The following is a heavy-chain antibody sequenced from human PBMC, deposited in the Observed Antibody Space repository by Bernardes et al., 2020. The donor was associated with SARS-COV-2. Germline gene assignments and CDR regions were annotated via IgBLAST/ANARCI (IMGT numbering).Heavy chain of an antibody. CDR2: IKSKTDGGTT. V-gene: IGHV3-15*01. CDR1: GFTFSNAW. J-gene: IGHJ6*02. Sequence: GGSLRLSCAASGFTFSNAWMSWVRQAPGKGLEWVGRIKSKTDGGTTDYAAPVKGRFTISRDDSKNTLYLQMNSLKTEDTAVYYCTTGPYDFWSGYYPYYYYGMDVWGQGTTVTVSS. CDR3: TTGPYDFWSGYYPYYYYGMDV. D-gene: IGHD3-3*01.